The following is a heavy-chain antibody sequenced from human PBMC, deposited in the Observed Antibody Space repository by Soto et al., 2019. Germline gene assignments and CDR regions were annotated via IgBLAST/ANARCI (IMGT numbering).Heavy chain of an antibody. CDR2: LYTGGSA. D-gene: IGHD3-9*01. CDR1: GFSVTDHY. V-gene: IGHV3-53*01. J-gene: IGHJ4*02. Sequence: GGSLRLSCAASGFSVTDHYMTWVRQAPGKGLEWVSVLYTGGSAYYGDSVKGRFTISRDSSTNTLYLQMNSLKVGDTAFYFCARSFNDWTTYFDYWSEGTLVTVSS. CDR3: ARSFNDWTTYFDY.